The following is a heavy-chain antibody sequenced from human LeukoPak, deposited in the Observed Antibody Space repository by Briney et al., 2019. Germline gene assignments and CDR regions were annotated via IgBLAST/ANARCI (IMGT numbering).Heavy chain of an antibody. Sequence: ASVKVSCKASGYTFTSYGISWVRQAPGQGLEWMGWINPNSGGTNYAQKFQGRVTMTRDTSISTAYMELSRLRSDDTAVYYCARARGATTRSPLNWFDPWGQGTLVTVSS. CDR3: ARARGATTRSPLNWFDP. V-gene: IGHV1-2*02. D-gene: IGHD1-26*01. CDR1: GYTFTSYG. CDR2: INPNSGGT. J-gene: IGHJ5*02.